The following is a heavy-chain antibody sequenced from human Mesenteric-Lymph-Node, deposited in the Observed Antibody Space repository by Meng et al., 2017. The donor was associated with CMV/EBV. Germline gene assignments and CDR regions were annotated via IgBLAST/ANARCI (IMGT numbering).Heavy chain of an antibody. D-gene: IGHD6-6*01. J-gene: IGHJ4*02. CDR3: AKGRTQYSSSSGDH. CDR1: GFTFSSYA. V-gene: IGHV3-23*01. Sequence: GESLKISCAASGFTFSSYAMSWVRQAPGKGLEWVSAIRANGAGTYYADSVKGRFTISRDSSKNTLFLQMNSLSAEDTALYFCAKGRTQYSSSSGDHWGQGTLVTVSS. CDR2: IRANGAGT.